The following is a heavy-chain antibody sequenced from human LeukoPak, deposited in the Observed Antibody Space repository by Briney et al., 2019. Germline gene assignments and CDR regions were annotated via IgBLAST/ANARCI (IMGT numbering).Heavy chain of an antibody. D-gene: IGHD1-26*01. CDR3: ARDLSVGSKPDLGFDY. V-gene: IGHV3-64*01. CDR1: GFIVSSYS. Sequence: QPGGSLRLSCAASGFIVSSYSMHWVRQAPGKGLEFVSAISANGRNTYYANSVNGRFTISRDNAKNSLYLQMNSLRAEDTAVYYCARDLSVGSKPDLGFDYWGQGTLVTVSS. J-gene: IGHJ4*02. CDR2: ISANGRNT.